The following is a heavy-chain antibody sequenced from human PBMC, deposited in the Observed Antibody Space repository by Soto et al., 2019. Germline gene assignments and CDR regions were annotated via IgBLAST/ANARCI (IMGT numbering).Heavy chain of an antibody. CDR1: GFTFSSYA. J-gene: IGHJ6*02. CDR2: VSAGGDMT. CDR3: ARGDRGGSGSPASYYYSGLDV. V-gene: IGHV3-23*01. D-gene: IGHD3-10*01. Sequence: DVQLLESGGHLVQPGGSLRLSCAASGFTFSSYAMSWVRQAPGKGLEWVSSVSAGGDMTYYSDSVKGRFNISRDNSNNAPFLQTNSLRIEDTALYYCARGDRGGSGSPASYYYSGLDVWGQGTTVTVS.